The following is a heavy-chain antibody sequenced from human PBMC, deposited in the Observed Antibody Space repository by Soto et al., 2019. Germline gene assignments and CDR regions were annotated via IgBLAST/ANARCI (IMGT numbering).Heavy chain of an antibody. CDR1: GFSLSTSGVR. CDR3: ARISRLGDSIWFDS. V-gene: IGHV2-70*04. CDR2: IDWDDDK. J-gene: IGHJ5*01. Sequence: SGPTLVNPTQTLTLTCTFSGFSLSTSGVRVSWIRQPTGKALEWLARIDWDDDKFYSTSLQTRLSISKDTSRNQVVLTMTNVDPVDTATYYCARISRLGDSIWFDSWGQGILVTVSS.